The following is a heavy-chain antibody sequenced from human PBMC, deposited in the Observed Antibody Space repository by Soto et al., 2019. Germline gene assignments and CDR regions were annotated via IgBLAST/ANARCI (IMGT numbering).Heavy chain of an antibody. CDR2: IYYSGSS. V-gene: IGHV4-39*01. J-gene: IGHJ3*02. CDR1: GDSISRSSYY. CDR3: ARHTNWNAAFDAFEI. Sequence: SETLSLTCTVSGDSISRSSYYWGWIRQPPGMGLEWIGSIYYSGSSYYSPSLKSRVTISVDTSKNQISLKLTSVTAADTAVYYCARHTNWNAAFDAFEIWGQGTMVTVSS. D-gene: IGHD1-1*01.